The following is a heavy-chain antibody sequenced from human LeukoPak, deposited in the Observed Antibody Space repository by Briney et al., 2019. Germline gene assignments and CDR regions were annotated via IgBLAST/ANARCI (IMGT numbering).Heavy chain of an antibody. CDR2: INPNSDGT. V-gene: IGHV1-2*02. J-gene: IGHJ6*03. CDR3: ARAPSHRDFWSGYYHYYYYMDV. CDR1: GYTFTGYY. Sequence: GASVRVSCTASGYTFTGYYMHWVRQAPGQGLEWMGWINPNSDGTNYAQKFQGRVTMTRDTSISTAYMELSRLRSDDTAVYYCARAPSHRDFWSGYYHYYYYMDVWGKGTTVTVSS. D-gene: IGHD3-3*01.